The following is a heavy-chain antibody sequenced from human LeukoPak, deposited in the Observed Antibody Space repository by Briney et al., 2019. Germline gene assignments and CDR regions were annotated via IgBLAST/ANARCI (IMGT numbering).Heavy chain of an antibody. CDR2: ISSSSSYI. V-gene: IGHV3-21*01. CDR3: AKALYSSYYDAFDI. Sequence: GGSLRLSCAASGFTFSSYSMNWVRQAPGKGLEWVSSISSSSSYIYYADSVKGRFTISRDNAKNSLYLQMNSLRAEDTAVYYCAKALYSSYYDAFDIWGQGTMVTVSS. D-gene: IGHD1-26*01. CDR1: GFTFSSYS. J-gene: IGHJ3*02.